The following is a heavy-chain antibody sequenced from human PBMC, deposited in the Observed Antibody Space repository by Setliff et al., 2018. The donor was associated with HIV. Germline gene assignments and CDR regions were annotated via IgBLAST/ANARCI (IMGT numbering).Heavy chain of an antibody. CDR1: GGSISSSNW. V-gene: IGHV4-4*02. CDR3: AAFLVSPVTTQDY. J-gene: IGHJ4*02. Sequence: SETLSLTCAVSGGSISSSNWWSWVRQPPGKGLEWIGEIYHSGSANYNPSLKSRVIISIDKSKNKFSLKVSSVTAADTAVYYCAAFLVSPVTTQDYWGQGTPVTVSS. CDR2: IYHSGSA. D-gene: IGHD4-17*01.